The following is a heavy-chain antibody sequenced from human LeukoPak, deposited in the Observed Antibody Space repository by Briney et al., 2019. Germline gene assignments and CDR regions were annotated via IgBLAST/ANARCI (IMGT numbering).Heavy chain of an antibody. CDR3: ASSAAAGSFDY. CDR1: GFTFSSYA. CDR2: IWYDGSNK. J-gene: IGHJ4*02. D-gene: IGHD6-13*01. Sequence: GGSLRLSCAASGFTFSSYAMNWVRQAPGKGLEWVAVIWYDGSNKYYADSVKGRFSISRDNSKNTLYLQMNSLRAEDTAVYYCASSAAAGSFDYWGQGTLVTVSS. V-gene: IGHV3-33*08.